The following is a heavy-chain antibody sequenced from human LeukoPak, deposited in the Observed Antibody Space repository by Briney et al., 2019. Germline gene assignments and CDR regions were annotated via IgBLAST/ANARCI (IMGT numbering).Heavy chain of an antibody. D-gene: IGHD3-22*01. Sequence: KARGSLRLSCAASGFTFSDYYMSWIRQAPGKGLEWVSYISSSGSTIYYADSVKGRFTISRDNAKNSLYLQMNSLRAEDTAVYYCARSPSYYYDSSGYYYLDYWGQGTLVTVSS. V-gene: IGHV3-11*01. CDR1: GFTFSDYY. CDR2: ISSSGSTI. CDR3: ARSPSYYYDSSGYYYLDY. J-gene: IGHJ4*02.